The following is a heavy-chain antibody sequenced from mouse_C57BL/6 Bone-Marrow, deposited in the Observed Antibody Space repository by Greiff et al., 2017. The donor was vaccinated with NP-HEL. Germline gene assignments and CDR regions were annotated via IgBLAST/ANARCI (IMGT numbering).Heavy chain of an antibody. CDR1: GYTFTDYN. V-gene: IGHV1-22*01. J-gene: IGHJ1*03. Sequence: VQLKESGPELVKPGASVKMSCKASGYTFTDYNMHWVKQSHGKSLEWIGYINPNNGGTSYNQKFKGKATLTVNKSSSTAYMELRSLTSEDSAVYYCARLNITTVVATTVRDYYGSSYDWYFDVWGTGTTVTVSS. CDR3: ARLNITTVVATTVRDYYGSSYDWYFDV. D-gene: IGHD1-1*01. CDR2: INPNNGGT.